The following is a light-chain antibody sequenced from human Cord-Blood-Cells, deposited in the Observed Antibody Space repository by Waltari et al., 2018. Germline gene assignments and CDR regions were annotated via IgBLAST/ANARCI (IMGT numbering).Light chain of an antibody. CDR3: QQYGSSPYS. J-gene: IGKJ2*03. CDR1: QSVSGSY. CDR2: GAS. V-gene: IGKV3-20*01. Sequence: EIVLTQSPGTLSLSPGERATPSCRASQSVSGSYLAWYQQKPGQAPRLLIYGASSRATGIPDRFSGSGSGTDFTLTISRLEPEDFAVYYCQQYGSSPYSFGQGTKLEIK.